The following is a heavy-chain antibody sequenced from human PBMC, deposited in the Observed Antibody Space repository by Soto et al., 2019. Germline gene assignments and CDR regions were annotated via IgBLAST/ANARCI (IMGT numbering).Heavy chain of an antibody. CDR2: ISSASSYI. CDR1: GFTFSRHS. Sequence: EVQLVESGGGLVKPGGSLRLSCAASGFTFSRHSMNWVRQAPGKGLEWVSSISSASSYIYYADSVKGRFTISRDNAKNSLYLQMNSLRDEDTAVYYCASTPYSSGWYSNHWGQGTLVTVSS. CDR3: ASTPYSSGWYSNH. D-gene: IGHD6-19*01. V-gene: IGHV3-21*01. J-gene: IGHJ1*01.